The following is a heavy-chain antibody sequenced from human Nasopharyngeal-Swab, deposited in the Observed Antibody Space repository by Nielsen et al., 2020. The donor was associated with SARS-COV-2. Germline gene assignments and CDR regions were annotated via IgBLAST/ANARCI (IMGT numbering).Heavy chain of an antibody. CDR3: ARDSEYSSSQDYDY. V-gene: IGHV3-7*01. D-gene: IGHD6-6*01. Sequence: GESLKISCAASGFTFSSYWMSWVRQAPGKGLEWVANIKQDGSEKYYVDSVKGRFTISRDTAKNSLYLQMNSLRAEDTAVYYCARDSEYSSSQDYDYWGQGTLVTVSS. CDR2: IKQDGSEK. CDR1: GFTFSSYW. J-gene: IGHJ4*02.